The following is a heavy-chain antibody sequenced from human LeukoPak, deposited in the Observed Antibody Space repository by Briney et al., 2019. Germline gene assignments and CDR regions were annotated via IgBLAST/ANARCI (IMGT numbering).Heavy chain of an antibody. D-gene: IGHD3-22*01. J-gene: IGHJ4*02. V-gene: IGHV4-39*07. CDR2: IYYSGST. Sequence: SETLSLTCTVSGGSISSSSYYWGWIRQPPGKGLEWIGSIYYSGSTYYNPSLKSRVTISVDTSKNQFSLKLSSVTAADTAVYYCASQVVITRGIDYWGQGTLVTVSS. CDR1: GGSISSSSYY. CDR3: ASQVVITRGIDY.